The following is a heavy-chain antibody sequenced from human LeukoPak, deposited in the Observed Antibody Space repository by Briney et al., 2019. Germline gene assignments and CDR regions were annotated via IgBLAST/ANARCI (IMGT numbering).Heavy chain of an antibody. V-gene: IGHV3-7*03. D-gene: IGHD6-19*01. CDR3: ARDDGDGWYNY. J-gene: IGHJ4*02. CDR2: IKRDGSQK. CDR1: GFTFSSYW. Sequence: GGSLRLSCAVSGFTFSSYWMSWVRQAPGKGLEGVANIKRDGSQKYYVDSVKGRFTISRDNAKNSLYLQMNSPRAEDTAVYYCARDDGDGWYNYWGQGTLVTVSS.